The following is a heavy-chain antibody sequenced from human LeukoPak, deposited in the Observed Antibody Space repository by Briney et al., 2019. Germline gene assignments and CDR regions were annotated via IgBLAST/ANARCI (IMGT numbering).Heavy chain of an antibody. CDR1: GYTFTGYY. V-gene: IGHV1-46*01. CDR2: ISPSGAST. D-gene: IGHD2-15*01. Sequence: ASVKVSCKASGYTFTGYYMHWVRQAPGQGLEWMGIISPSGASTTYAQKFQGRVTMTRDTSTSTVYMNLISLRSEDTAVYYCARGSPNDYWGQGTLVTVSS. CDR3: ARGSPNDY. J-gene: IGHJ4*02.